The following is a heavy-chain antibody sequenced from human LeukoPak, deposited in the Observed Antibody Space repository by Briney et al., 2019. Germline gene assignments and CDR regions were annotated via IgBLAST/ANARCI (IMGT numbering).Heavy chain of an antibody. CDR3: ARGLENFDY. CDR2: INPDSGGT. D-gene: IGHD1-1*01. CDR1: GYTFIGFY. V-gene: IGHV1-2*06. J-gene: IGHJ4*02. Sequence: ASVKVSCKSSGYTFIGFYMHWVRQAPGQGLEWMGRINPDSGGTNYAQKFQGRATMTRDTSISTAYMELSRLRSDDTAVYYCARGLENFDYWGQGTLVTVSS.